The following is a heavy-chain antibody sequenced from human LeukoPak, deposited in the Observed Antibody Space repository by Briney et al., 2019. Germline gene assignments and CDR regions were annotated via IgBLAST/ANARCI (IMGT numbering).Heavy chain of an antibody. V-gene: IGHV3-53*01. Sequence: GGSLRLSCVASAFSDKSNYMSWVRQAPGKGLEWVSVSYSGGSTYYEDSVKGRFTASSDVSKNTLYLQMNNLRGEDTAVYYCASRHCSGENCYAGPLDFWGQGIQVTVSS. J-gene: IGHJ4*02. D-gene: IGHD2-8*02. CDR3: ASRHCSGENCYAGPLDF. CDR2: SYSGGST. CDR1: AFSDKSNY.